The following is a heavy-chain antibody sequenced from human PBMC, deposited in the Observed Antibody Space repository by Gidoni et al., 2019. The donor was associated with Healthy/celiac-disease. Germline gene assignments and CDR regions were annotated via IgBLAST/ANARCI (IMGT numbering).Heavy chain of an antibody. CDR2: IYYSGSN. V-gene: IGHV4-31*03. Sequence: QVQLQESGPGLVKPSQTLSLTCTFSGGSISSGGYYWSWIRQHPGKGLEWIGYIYYSGSNYYNPSLKSRVTISVDTSKNQFSLKLSSVTAADTAVYYCARSGCSSTSCQYYYGMDVWGQGNTVTVSS. CDR1: GGSISSGGYY. CDR3: ARSGCSSTSCQYYYGMDV. D-gene: IGHD2-2*01. J-gene: IGHJ6*02.